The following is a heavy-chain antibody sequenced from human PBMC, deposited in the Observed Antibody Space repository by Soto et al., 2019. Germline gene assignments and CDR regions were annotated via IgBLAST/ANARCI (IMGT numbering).Heavy chain of an antibody. Sequence: LSLTCAVSGGSFRGYLWSWIRQSPDKGLEWIGEINDSGSTYYNPSFKSRLTISVDTSKSQISLTLTSVTAADSAVYYCQGGDFWGQGTRVTV. CDR2: INDSGST. CDR1: GGSFRGYL. J-gene: IGHJ4*02. V-gene: IGHV4-34*01. D-gene: IGHD3-16*01. CDR3: QGGDF.